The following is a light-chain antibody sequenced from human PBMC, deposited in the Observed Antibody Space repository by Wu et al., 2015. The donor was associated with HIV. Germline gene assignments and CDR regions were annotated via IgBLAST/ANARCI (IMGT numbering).Light chain of an antibody. CDR3: QHRFNWPLI. CDR2: DAF. V-gene: IGKV3-11*01. CDR1: QSVSNY. Sequence: EIVLTQSPAILSLSLGERATLSCRASQSVSNYLAWYQQKPGQPPRLLIYDAFDRATGISARFSGSGSGTDFTLTISSLEPEDFAVYYCQHRFNWPLIFGQGTRLEIK. J-gene: IGKJ5*01.